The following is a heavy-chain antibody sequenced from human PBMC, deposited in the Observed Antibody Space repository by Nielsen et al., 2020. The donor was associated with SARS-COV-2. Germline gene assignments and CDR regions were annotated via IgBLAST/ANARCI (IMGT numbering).Heavy chain of an antibody. CDR1: GFTFSNHA. D-gene: IGHD3-22*01. V-gene: IGHV3-23*01. CDR2: ISASGGST. J-gene: IGHJ3*02. CDR3: AKDGMTYYDSSGYSNDAFDI. Sequence: GESLKISCAASGFTFSNHAMGWVRQAPGKGLEWVSAISASGGSTYYADSVKGRFTISRDNSKNTLHLQVNSLRAEDTAVYYCAKDGMTYYDSSGYSNDAFDIWGQGTMVTVSS.